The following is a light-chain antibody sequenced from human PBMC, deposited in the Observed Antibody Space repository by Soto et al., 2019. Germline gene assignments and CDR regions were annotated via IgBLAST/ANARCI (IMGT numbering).Light chain of an antibody. CDR3: LQDHIYPWT. Sequence: AIQMTQSPSSLSASVGDRVTITCRAGQDIRNDVGWYQQKPGKAPKLLIYGASSLQSGVPSRFSGSGSGTDFTLTISSLQPEALATYYCLQDHIYPWTFGPGTKVEIK. J-gene: IGKJ1*01. CDR2: GAS. CDR1: QDIRND. V-gene: IGKV1-6*01.